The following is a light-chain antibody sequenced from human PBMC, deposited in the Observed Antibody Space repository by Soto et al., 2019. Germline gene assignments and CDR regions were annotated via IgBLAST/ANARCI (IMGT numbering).Light chain of an antibody. V-gene: IGKV3-20*01. CDR2: GAT. J-gene: IGKJ1*01. CDR1: QSVRGNY. Sequence: EIVLTQSPGTLSLSPGERATLSCRASQSVRGNYLAWYQQKPGQAPRLLIYGATSRATGIPDRFSGSGSGTDFTLTISRLEPEDFAVYYFQQYGSSPWTFGQGAKVELK. CDR3: QQYGSSPWT.